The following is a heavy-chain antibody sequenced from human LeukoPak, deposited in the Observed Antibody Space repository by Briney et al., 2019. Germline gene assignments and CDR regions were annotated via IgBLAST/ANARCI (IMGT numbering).Heavy chain of an antibody. Sequence: SETLSLTCTVSGGSISSGSYYWSWIRQPAGKGLEWIGRIYTSGSTNYNPSLKSRVTISVDTSKNQFSLKLSSVTAADTAVYYCARAWVEWQPYYFDYWGQGTLVTVSS. J-gene: IGHJ4*02. V-gene: IGHV4-61*02. CDR2: IYTSGST. CDR3: ARAWVEWQPYYFDY. D-gene: IGHD3-3*01. CDR1: GGSISSGSYY.